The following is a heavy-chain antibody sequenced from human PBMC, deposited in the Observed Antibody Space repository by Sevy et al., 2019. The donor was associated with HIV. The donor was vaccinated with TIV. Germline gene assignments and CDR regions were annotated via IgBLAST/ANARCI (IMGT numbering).Heavy chain of an antibody. CDR2: IKHSGST. J-gene: IGHJ5*02. V-gene: IGHV4-34*01. D-gene: IGHD3-22*01. CDR3: ARRGIVVVINPSSWWFDP. CDR1: GGSFSGYY. Sequence: SETLSLTCAVYGGSFSGYYWSWIRQPPGKGLEWIGEIKHSGSTNYNPSLKSRVTISVDTSKNQFSLKLSSVTAADTAVYYCARRGIVVVINPSSWWFDPWGQGTLVTVSS.